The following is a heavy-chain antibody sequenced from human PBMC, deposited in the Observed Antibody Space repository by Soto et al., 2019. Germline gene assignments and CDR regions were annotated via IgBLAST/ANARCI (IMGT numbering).Heavy chain of an antibody. V-gene: IGHV3-23*01. J-gene: IGHJ4*02. CDR2: ISGRGDKT. Sequence: GGSLRLSCAASGFTFSNFALTWVRRAPEKGLEWVSAISGRGDKTYYADSVKGRFTISRDNSENRLHLQMNSLRAEDTAVYFCAKRDNSGWYSLDYWGQGTLVTVSS. D-gene: IGHD6-19*01. CDR3: AKRDNSGWYSLDY. CDR1: GFTFSNFA.